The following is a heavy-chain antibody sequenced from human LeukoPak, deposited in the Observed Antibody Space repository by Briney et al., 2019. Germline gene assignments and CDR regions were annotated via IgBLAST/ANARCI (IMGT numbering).Heavy chain of an antibody. CDR3: ARASSGWYGY. CDR1: GFTFSSYA. J-gene: IGHJ4*02. V-gene: IGHV3-64*01. Sequence: GGSLRLSCVVSGFTFSSYAMHWVRQAPGKGLEYVSAISSNGDSTYYANSVKGRFTISRDNSKNTLYLQMGSLRVEDMAVYYCARASSGWYGYWGQGTLVTVSS. CDR2: ISSNGDST. D-gene: IGHD6-19*01.